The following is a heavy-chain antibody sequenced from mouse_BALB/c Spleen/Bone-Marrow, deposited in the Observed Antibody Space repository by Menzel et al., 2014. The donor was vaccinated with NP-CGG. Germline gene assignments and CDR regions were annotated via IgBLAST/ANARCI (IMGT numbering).Heavy chain of an antibody. CDR3: TIYDLTTRALAY. J-gene: IGHJ3*01. V-gene: IGHV1S82*01. Sequence: VQLQQSGAELVRPGASVKLSCQASGYSFTSYWMNWVKQRPGQGIEWIGMIHLSASGSRLNQQFKDKATWTVDKSSSTAYMQRSIPTSEVSAVYYCTIYDLTTRALAYWGQGTLVTVSA. CDR1: GYSFTSYW. CDR2: IHLSASGS. D-gene: IGHD3-3*01.